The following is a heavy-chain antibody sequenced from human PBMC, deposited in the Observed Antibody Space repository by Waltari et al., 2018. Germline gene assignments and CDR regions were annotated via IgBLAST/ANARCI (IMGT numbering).Heavy chain of an antibody. D-gene: IGHD3-10*01. CDR3: AKDQKSNYYGSTYD. CDR2: IYSGGSST. J-gene: IGHJ4*02. V-gene: IGHV3-23*03. Sequence: EVQLLESGGGLVQPGGSLRLSCAASGFTFSSYAMSWVRQAPGKGLDWVSVIYSGGSSTYYADSVKGRFTISRDNSKNTLYLQMNSLRAEDTAVYYCAKDQKSNYYGSTYDWGQGTLVTVSS. CDR1: GFTFSSYA.